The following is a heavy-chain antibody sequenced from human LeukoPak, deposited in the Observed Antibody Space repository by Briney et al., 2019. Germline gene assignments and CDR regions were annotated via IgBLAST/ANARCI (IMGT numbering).Heavy chain of an antibody. Sequence: GGSLRLSCPASGFTFSHYAMHWVRQAPGKGLESVSGIDSNGGSTYYADPVRGRFTISRDNSKNTLFLQMSSLRAEDTALYYCVKGSCSSAGSAACRLDDWGQGTLVIVSS. D-gene: IGHD2-2*01. V-gene: IGHV3-64D*06. CDR1: GFTFSHYA. J-gene: IGHJ4*02. CDR2: IDSNGGST. CDR3: VKGSCSSAGSAACRLDD.